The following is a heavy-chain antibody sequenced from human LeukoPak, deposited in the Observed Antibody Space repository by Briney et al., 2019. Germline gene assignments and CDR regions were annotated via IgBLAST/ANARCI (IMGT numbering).Heavy chain of an antibody. D-gene: IGHD1-14*01. Sequence: GRSLRLSCAASGFTFSSHGMHWVRQAPGKGLEWVAVIWYDGSEKYYAESVKGRFTISRGNSKNTLYLQIYSLRAEDTALYYCARYGNLKVLDIWGQGTMVTVSS. J-gene: IGHJ3*02. CDR2: IWYDGSEK. V-gene: IGHV3-33*01. CDR1: GFTFSSHG. CDR3: ARYGNLKVLDI.